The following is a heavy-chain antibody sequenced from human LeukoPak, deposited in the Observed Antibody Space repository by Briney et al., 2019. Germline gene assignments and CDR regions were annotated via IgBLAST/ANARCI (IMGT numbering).Heavy chain of an antibody. CDR1: GGSISSGGYS. J-gene: IGHJ4*02. D-gene: IGHD4-23*01. CDR3: ARGRTTVVTPYYFDY. V-gene: IGHV4-30-2*01. CDR2: IYHSGST. Sequence: SQTLSLTCAVSGGSISSGGYSWSWIRQPPGKGLEWIGYIYHSGSTYHNPSLKSRVTISVDRSKNQFSLKLSSVTAADTAVYYCARGRTTVVTPYYFDYWGQGTLVTVSS.